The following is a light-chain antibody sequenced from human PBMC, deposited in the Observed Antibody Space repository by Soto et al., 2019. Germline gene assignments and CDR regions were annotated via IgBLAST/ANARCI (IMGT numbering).Light chain of an antibody. Sequence: QSALTQPASVSGSPGQSITISCTGTSSDVGGYNYVSWYQQHPGKAPKLMVYEVSNRPSGVSNRFSGFKSGNMASLTISGLQTEDEADYYCSSYTSSATWVFGGGTKLTVL. CDR2: EVS. CDR1: SSDVGGYNY. V-gene: IGLV2-14*03. J-gene: IGLJ3*02. CDR3: SSYTSSATWV.